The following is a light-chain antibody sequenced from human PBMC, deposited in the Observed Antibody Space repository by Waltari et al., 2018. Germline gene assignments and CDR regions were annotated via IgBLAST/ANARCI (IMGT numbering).Light chain of an antibody. CDR1: QNINNY. V-gene: IGKV1-39*01. J-gene: IGKJ4*01. Sequence: DIQMTQSPSSLSASVGDRVTITCRASQNINNYLNWYHQTPEKAPQLLIYATSNLKSGVPSRFSGSGSGTDFTLTISSLQPEDFATYYCQQSYAIPLTFGGGTKVEI. CDR3: QQSYAIPLT. CDR2: ATS.